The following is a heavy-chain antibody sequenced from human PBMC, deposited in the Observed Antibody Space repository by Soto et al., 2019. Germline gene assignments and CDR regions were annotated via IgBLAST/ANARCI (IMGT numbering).Heavy chain of an antibody. D-gene: IGHD6-6*01. CDR1: GFTLSGYA. CDR3: ARRARPDFYYMDV. V-gene: IGHV3-64*01. CDR2: ISSNGVGT. J-gene: IGHJ6*03. Sequence: EVQLAESGGGLAQPGGSLRLSCAASGFTLSGYARDWFRQAPGKGLEYVSGISSNGVGTYYANSVQGRFTISRDNSKNTVYLQMGSLRPEDMAVYYCARRARPDFYYMDVWGKGNTVTVAS.